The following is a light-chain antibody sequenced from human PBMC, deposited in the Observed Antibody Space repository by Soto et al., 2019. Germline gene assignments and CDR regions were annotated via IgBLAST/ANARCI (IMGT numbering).Light chain of an antibody. Sequence: DIQMTQSPSSLSASVGDRVTITCRASQTISSWLAWYQQKTGKAPKLLIYKASTLKSGVPSRFRGSGSGTEFTLTISRLQPDDFETYYCQHYNSYSEAFGQGTKVDIK. CDR1: QTISSW. J-gene: IGKJ1*01. CDR3: QHYNSYSEA. V-gene: IGKV1-5*03. CDR2: KAS.